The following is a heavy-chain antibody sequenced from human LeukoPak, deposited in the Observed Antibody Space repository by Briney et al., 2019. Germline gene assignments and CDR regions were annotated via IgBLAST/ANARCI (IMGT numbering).Heavy chain of an antibody. CDR3: AKVSGYTTGWYDY. CDR2: ISSDGSKK. Sequence: GGSLRLSCAASGFTFSSYVMSWVRQAPGKGLEWVALISSDGSKKYYGDSVKGRFTISRDNSKSTLYLQMNSLRTEDTAVYYCAKVSGYTTGWYDYWGQGTLVTVSA. J-gene: IGHJ4*02. CDR1: GFTFSSYV. D-gene: IGHD6-19*01. V-gene: IGHV3-30*18.